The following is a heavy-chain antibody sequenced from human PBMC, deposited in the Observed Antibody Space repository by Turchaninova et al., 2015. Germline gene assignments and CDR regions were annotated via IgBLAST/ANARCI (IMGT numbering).Heavy chain of an antibody. V-gene: IGHV4-39*01. CDR1: GDYIRSSSNY. D-gene: IGHD3-16*02. CDR2: IYYSGST. J-gene: IGHJ4*02. Sequence: QLQLPESGPGLVKPAETLSLTCTVSGDYIRSSSNYWGWATQAPGKGREVIGKIYYSGSTYYNPSLKSRVTISVDTSKNEFSLKLSSVTAPDTAVYFCARGHYDFLWGTYRQIDYWGQGTLVTVSS. CDR3: ARGHYDFLWGTYRQIDY.